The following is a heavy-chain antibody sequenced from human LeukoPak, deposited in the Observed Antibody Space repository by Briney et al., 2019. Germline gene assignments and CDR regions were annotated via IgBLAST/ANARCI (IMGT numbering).Heavy chain of an antibody. CDR1: GFTFSSYW. J-gene: IGHJ3*02. Sequence: GGSLRLTCAASGFTFSSYWMHWVRQAPGKGLVWVSRITSDGSSTNYADSVKGRFTISRDNAKNTLYLQMNSLRVEDTAVYYCARLCTADCGAFDIWGQGTMVTVSS. D-gene: IGHD1-26*01. CDR3: ARLCTADCGAFDI. V-gene: IGHV3-74*01. CDR2: ITSDGSST.